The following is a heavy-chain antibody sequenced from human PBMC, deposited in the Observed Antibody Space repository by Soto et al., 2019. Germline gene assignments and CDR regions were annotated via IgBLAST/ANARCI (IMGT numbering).Heavy chain of an antibody. Sequence: PGGSLRLSCAASGFTFSSYGMHWVRQAPGKGLEWVAVISYDGSNKYYADSVKGRFTISRDNSKNTLYLQMNSLRAEDTAVYYCAKTLYGEIAAAGQPANWFDPWGQGTLVTVSS. J-gene: IGHJ5*02. CDR1: GFTFSSYG. D-gene: IGHD6-13*01. CDR3: AKTLYGEIAAAGQPANWFDP. V-gene: IGHV3-30*18. CDR2: ISYDGSNK.